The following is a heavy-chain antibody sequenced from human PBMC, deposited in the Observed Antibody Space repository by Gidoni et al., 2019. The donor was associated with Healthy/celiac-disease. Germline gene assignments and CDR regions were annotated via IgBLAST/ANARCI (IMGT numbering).Heavy chain of an antibody. Sequence: QLQLQESGPGLVKPSETLSLTCTVSGGSISSSSYYWGWIRQPPGKGLEWIGSIYYSGSTYYNPSLKSRVTISVDTSKNQFSLKLSSVTAADTAVYYYARHEVPAAGGDWFDPWGQGTLVTVSS. D-gene: IGHD2-2*01. CDR3: ARHEVPAAGGDWFDP. CDR2: IYYSGST. CDR1: GGSISSSSYY. J-gene: IGHJ5*02. V-gene: IGHV4-39*01.